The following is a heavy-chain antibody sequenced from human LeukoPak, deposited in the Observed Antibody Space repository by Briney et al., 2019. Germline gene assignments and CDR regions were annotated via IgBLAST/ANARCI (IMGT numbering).Heavy chain of an antibody. V-gene: IGHV3-23*01. CDR2: ISGTGGST. Sequence: GGSLRLSCAASGFTFSSYAMIWGRQAPGKGLEWVSAISGTGGSTYYADSVRGRFTISRDNSKNTLYLQMNSLRAEDTAVYYCARYCTSTSCADYSYYGMDVWGQGTTVTVSS. J-gene: IGHJ6*02. CDR3: ARYCTSTSCADYSYYGMDV. CDR1: GFTFSSYA. D-gene: IGHD2-2*01.